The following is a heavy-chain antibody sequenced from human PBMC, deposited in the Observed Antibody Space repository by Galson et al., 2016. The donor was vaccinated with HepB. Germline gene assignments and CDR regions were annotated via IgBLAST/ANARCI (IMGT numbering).Heavy chain of an antibody. J-gene: IGHJ4*02. D-gene: IGHD1-26*01. V-gene: IGHV1-2*02. CDR2: INPNSGGT. CDR1: TFTGYY. Sequence: TFTGYYMHWVRQAPGQGLEWMGWINPNSGGTNYAQNFQGRVTMTRDTSISTAYMELSRLRSDDTAVYYCAIDRVGVGSLENWGQGTLVTVSS. CDR3: AIDRVGVGSLEN.